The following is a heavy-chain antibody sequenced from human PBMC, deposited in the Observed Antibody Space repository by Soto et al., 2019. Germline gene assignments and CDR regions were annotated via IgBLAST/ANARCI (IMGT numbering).Heavy chain of an antibody. V-gene: IGHV4-34*01. CDR3: ATPSGNDILTGYRRYYMDV. J-gene: IGHJ6*03. Sequence: SETLSLTCAVYGGSFSGYYWSWIRQPPGKGLEWIGEINHSGSTNYNPSLKSRVTISVDTSKNQFSLKLSSVTAADTAVYYCATPSGNDILTGYRRYYMDVWGKGTTVTVSS. CDR1: GGSFSGYY. D-gene: IGHD3-9*01. CDR2: INHSGST.